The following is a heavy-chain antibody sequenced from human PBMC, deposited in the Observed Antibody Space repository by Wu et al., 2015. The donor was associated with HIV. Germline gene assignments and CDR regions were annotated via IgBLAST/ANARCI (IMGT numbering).Heavy chain of an antibody. J-gene: IGHJ6*03. CDR1: GAGFTSYA. CDR2: INPLFGTT. CDR3: ASPNYDFWSGLPWGYYYYMDV. D-gene: IGHD3-3*01. Sequence: QAQLEQSGAEVKKPGSSVKVTCKASGAGFTSYAVSWVRQAPGQGLEWMGGINPLFGTTKHAQRFQGRVTITADESTSTAYMELSSLRSEDTAVYYCASPNYDFWSGLPWGYYYYMDVWGKGTTVTVSS. V-gene: IGHV1-69*12.